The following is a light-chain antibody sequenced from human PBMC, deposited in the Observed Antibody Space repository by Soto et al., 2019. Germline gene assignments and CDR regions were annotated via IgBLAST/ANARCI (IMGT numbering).Light chain of an antibody. J-gene: IGKJ1*01. Sequence: EIVMTQSPATLSVSPGERATLSCRASQNIGNKVGWYQQKPGQAPRLLISGASSRATGIPDRFSGSGSGTEFTLTISSLQSEDFAVYYCQQYNNWPQTFGQGTKVDIK. CDR2: GAS. CDR3: QQYNNWPQT. CDR1: QNIGNK. V-gene: IGKV3D-15*01.